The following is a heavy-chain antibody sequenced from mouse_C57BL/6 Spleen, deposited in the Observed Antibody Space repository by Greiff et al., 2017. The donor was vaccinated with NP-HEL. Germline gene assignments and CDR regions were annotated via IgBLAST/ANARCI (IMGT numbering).Heavy chain of an antibody. D-gene: IGHD2-4*01. Sequence: VQLQQSGPELVKPGASVKISCKASGYAFSSSWMNWVKQRPGKGLEWIGRIYPGDGDTNYNGKFKGKATLTADKSSSTAYMQLSNLTSEDSAVYFCARNPYDDDEGWYFDVWGTGTTVTVSS. CDR2: IYPGDGDT. V-gene: IGHV1-82*01. CDR3: ARNPYDDDEGWYFDV. J-gene: IGHJ1*03. CDR1: GYAFSSSW.